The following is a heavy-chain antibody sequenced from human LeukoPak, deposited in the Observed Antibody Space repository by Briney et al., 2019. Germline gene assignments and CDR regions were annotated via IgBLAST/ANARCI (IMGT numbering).Heavy chain of an antibody. V-gene: IGHV3-23*01. Sequence: GGSLRLSCAASGFTFSSYAMSWVREAPGKGLEWVSAISGSGGSTYYADSVKGRFTISRDNSKNTLYLQMNSLRAEDTAVYYCAKDRTGVAVAGTVFDYWGQGTLVTVSS. CDR2: ISGSGGST. CDR1: GFTFSSYA. D-gene: IGHD6-19*01. CDR3: AKDRTGVAVAGTVFDY. J-gene: IGHJ4*02.